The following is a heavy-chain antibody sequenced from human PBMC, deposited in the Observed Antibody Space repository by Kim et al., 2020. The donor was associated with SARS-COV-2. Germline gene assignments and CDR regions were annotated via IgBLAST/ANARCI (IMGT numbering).Heavy chain of an antibody. CDR3: ARDAWSRLRGLTYSYYGMDV. V-gene: IGHV3-30-3*01. CDR1: GFTFSSCA. CDR2: ISYDGSNK. J-gene: IGHJ6*02. Sequence: GGSLRLSCAASGFTFSSCAIHWVRQAPGKGLEWVAVISYDGSNKNYADSVKGRFTISRDNSKNTLYLQMNSLRAEDTALYYCARDAWSRLRGLTYSYYGMDVWGQGTTDTVSS. D-gene: IGHD3-10*01.